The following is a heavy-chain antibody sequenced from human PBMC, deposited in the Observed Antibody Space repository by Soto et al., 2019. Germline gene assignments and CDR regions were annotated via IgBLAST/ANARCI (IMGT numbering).Heavy chain of an antibody. V-gene: IGHV3-30*05. CDR3: AGEDEGGRNWDPAY. Sequence: QVQLVQSGGGVVQPGRSLRLSCAASGFNFNTYFMHWVRQAPGKGLEWVAMIFPKGRDKEYADSVKGRFTISRDNSNNRVEPPRDSVRAEGRAVYYCAGEDEGGRNWDPAYWGQGALVPVSS. CDR2: IFPKGRDK. D-gene: IGHD1-26*01. CDR1: GFNFNTYF. J-gene: IGHJ4*02.